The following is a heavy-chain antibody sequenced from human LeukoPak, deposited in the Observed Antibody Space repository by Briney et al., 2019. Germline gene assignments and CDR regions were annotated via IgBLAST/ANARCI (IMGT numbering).Heavy chain of an antibody. CDR1: GGSFSNYY. V-gene: IGHV4-34*01. CDR2: INHSGST. D-gene: IGHD2-21*01. Sequence: SETLSLTCAVYGGSFSNYYWSWIRQPPGKGLEWVGEINHSGSTNYNPSLKSRVTISVDTSKNQFSLKLRSVTAADTAVYYCASPDSEYAFDIWGQGTMVTVSS. J-gene: IGHJ3*02. CDR3: ASPDSEYAFDI.